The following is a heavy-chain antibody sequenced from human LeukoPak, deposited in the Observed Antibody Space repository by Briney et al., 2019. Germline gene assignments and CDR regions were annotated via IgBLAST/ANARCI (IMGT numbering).Heavy chain of an antibody. CDR2: IHYTGST. D-gene: IGHD3-10*01. Sequence: SETLSLTCTVSGGSINSYYWSWIRQPPGKGLGCIGYIHYTGSTNYNPSLESRVTISVDTSKSQFSLKLSSVTAADTAIYYCAGGGYYGSGNDFRFDPWGQGTLVTVSS. CDR1: GGSINSYY. CDR3: AGGGYYGSGNDFRFDP. V-gene: IGHV4-59*01. J-gene: IGHJ5*02.